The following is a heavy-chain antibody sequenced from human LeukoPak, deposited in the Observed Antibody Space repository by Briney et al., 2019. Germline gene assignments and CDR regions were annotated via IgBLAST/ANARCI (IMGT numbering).Heavy chain of an antibody. Sequence: SETLSLTCAVYGGSFSGYYWSWIRQPPGKGLEWIGEINHSGSTNYNPSLKSRVTISVDTSKNQFSLKLSSVTAADTAVYYCARVGEYEFDYWGQGTLVTVSS. D-gene: IGHD3-16*01. CDR3: ARVGEYEFDY. V-gene: IGHV4-34*01. J-gene: IGHJ4*02. CDR1: GGSFSGYY. CDR2: INHSGST.